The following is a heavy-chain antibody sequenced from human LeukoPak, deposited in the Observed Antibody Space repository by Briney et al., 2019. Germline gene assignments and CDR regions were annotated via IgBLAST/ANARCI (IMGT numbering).Heavy chain of an antibody. Sequence: GRSLRLSCAASGFTFDDYAMHWVRQAPGKGLEWVSGISWNSGSIGYADSVKGRFTISRDNAENSLYLQMNSLRPEDMALYYCAKSGCSSTSCYLNYWGQGILVTVSS. D-gene: IGHD2-2*01. J-gene: IGHJ4*02. CDR3: AKSGCSSTSCYLNY. V-gene: IGHV3-9*03. CDR1: GFTFDDYA. CDR2: ISWNSGSI.